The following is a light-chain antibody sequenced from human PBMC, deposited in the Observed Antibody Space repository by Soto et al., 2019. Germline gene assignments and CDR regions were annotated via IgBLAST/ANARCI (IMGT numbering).Light chain of an antibody. CDR1: RSNIGTYT. J-gene: IGLJ2*01. CDR2: RNH. Sequence: QPVLTQSPSASGTPGQRVTISCSGSRSNIGTYTVNWYQQLPGTAPTLLIYRNHQRPSGVPDRFPGSKSGTSASLAISGPQSEDEADYYCAAWDDSLRAVVFGGGTKLTVL. CDR3: AAWDDSLRAVV. V-gene: IGLV1-44*01.